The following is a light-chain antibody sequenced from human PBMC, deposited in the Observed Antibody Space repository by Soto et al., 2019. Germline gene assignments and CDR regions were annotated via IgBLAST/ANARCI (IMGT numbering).Light chain of an antibody. V-gene: IGLV1-44*01. CDR1: SSNIGINT. Sequence: QSVLTQPPSASGTPGQTITISCSGGSSNIGINTFSCYEHLPGTDPRLLIYVNYPRPSGVPDQFSSSKSATSPSLAISGLQPEDEAHYYFATWYDSLDVHVFGTGTKVTVL. CDR3: ATWYDSLDVHV. CDR2: VNY. J-gene: IGLJ1*01.